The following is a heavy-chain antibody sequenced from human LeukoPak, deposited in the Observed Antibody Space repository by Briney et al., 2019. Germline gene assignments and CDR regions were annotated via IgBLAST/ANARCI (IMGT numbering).Heavy chain of an antibody. CDR3: ASAWDDYDNSVYPVNY. J-gene: IGHJ4*02. V-gene: IGHV4-34*01. CDR2: INHSGST. CDR1: GGSFSGYY. D-gene: IGHD3-22*01. Sequence: SETLSLICAVYGGSFSGYYWSWIRQPPGKGLEWIGEINHSGSTNYNPSLKSRVTISVDTSKNQFSLKLSSVTAADTAVYYCASAWDDYDNSVYPVNYWGQGTLVTVSS.